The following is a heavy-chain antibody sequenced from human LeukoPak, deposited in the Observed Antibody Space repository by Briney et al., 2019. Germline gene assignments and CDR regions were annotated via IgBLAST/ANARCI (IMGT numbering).Heavy chain of an antibody. CDR1: GFTFSNYY. V-gene: IGHV3-74*01. CDR3: ARSARLMKGVVEVTALDD. J-gene: IGHJ4*02. D-gene: IGHD3-3*01. Sequence: GGSLRLFCAASGFTFSNYYMSWVRQAPGKGLVWVSRINSDGINTSYADSVKGRFTISRDNAKNTLNLQMNSLRAEDTAVYYCARSARLMKGVVEVTALDDWGQGTLVTVSS. CDR2: INSDGINT.